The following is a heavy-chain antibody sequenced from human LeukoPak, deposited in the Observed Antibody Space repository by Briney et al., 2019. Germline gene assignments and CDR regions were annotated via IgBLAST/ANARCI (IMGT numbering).Heavy chain of an antibody. J-gene: IGHJ4*02. CDR3: ARDRLLMVRGVITSKGDY. D-gene: IGHD3-10*01. Sequence: GGSLRLSCAASGFTFSSYAMTWVRQAPGKGLEWVSTITDSGGTTYYADSVKGRFTISRDNAKNSLYLQMNSLRAEDTAVYYCARDRLLMVRGVITSKGDYWGQGTLVTVSS. V-gene: IGHV3-23*01. CDR2: ITDSGGTT. CDR1: GFTFSSYA.